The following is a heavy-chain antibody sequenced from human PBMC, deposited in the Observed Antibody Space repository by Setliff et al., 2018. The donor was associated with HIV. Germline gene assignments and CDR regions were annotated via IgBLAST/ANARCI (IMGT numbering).Heavy chain of an antibody. CDR3: AKVAYSGYDWGADYFDH. Sequence: PGGSLRLSCVASGFIFSSYNMNWVRQPPGKGLEWVSYISSSSGTMYYADSVTGRFTISRDNAKKSLYLQMNSLRAEDTAVYYCAKVAYSGYDWGADYFDHWGQGTLVTVS. V-gene: IGHV3-48*01. D-gene: IGHD5-12*01. J-gene: IGHJ4*02. CDR2: ISSSSGTM. CDR1: GFIFSSYN.